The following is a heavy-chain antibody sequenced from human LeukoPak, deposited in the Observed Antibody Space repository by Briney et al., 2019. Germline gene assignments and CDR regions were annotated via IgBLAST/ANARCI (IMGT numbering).Heavy chain of an antibody. J-gene: IGHJ3*02. CDR3: ARDSELPTWDALDI. CDR1: GFTFSSYS. V-gene: IGHV3-48*01. D-gene: IGHD1-26*01. Sequence: PGGPLRLSCAASGFTFSSYSMNWVRQAPGKGLEWVSYISSSSSTIYYADSVKGRFTISRDNAKNSLYPQMNSLRAEDTAVYYCARDSELPTWDALDIWGQGTMVTVSS. CDR2: ISSSSSTI.